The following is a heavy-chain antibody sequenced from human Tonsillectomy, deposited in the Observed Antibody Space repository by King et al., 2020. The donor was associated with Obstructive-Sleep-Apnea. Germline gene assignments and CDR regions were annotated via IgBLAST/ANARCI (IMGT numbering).Heavy chain of an antibody. CDR1: GDSVSGNSAA. CDR3: AREDTALITGIAYGMDV. J-gene: IGHJ6*02. V-gene: IGHV6-1*01. D-gene: IGHD5-18*01. Sequence: VQLQQSGPGLVKPSQTLSLTCAISGDSVSGNSAAWNWIRQSPSRGLEWLGRTFYRSKWYTDYAVSVKSRITIIPDTSRNQFSLHLKSVTPEDTAVYYCAREDTALITGIAYGMDVWGQGTMVTVSS. CDR2: TFYRSKWYT.